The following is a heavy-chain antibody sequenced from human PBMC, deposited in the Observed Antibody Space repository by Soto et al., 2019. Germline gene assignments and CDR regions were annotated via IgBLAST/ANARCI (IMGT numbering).Heavy chain of an antibody. CDR3: ARDQAMAQFDY. V-gene: IGHV1-18*01. J-gene: IGHJ4*02. D-gene: IGHD5-18*01. Sequence: GASVKVSCKASGYTFTSYGISWVRQAPGQGLEWMGWISAYNGNTKYAQKLQGRATMTTDTSTSTAYMELRSLRSDDTAVYYCARDQAMAQFDYWGQGTLVTVSS. CDR2: ISAYNGNT. CDR1: GYTFTSYG.